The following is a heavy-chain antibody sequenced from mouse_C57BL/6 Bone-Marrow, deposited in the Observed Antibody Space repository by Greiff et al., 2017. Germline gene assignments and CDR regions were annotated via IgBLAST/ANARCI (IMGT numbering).Heavy chain of an antibody. J-gene: IGHJ1*03. D-gene: IGHD2-2*01. CDR2: IYPGGGYT. CDR1: GYTFTNYW. Sequence: QVQLKESGAELVRPGTSVKMSCKASGYTFTNYWIGWAKQRPGHGLEWIGDIYPGGGYTNYNEKFKGKATLTADKSSSTAYMQFSSLTSEDSAIYYCARRRLRRRYWYFDVWGTGTTVTVSS. CDR3: ARRRLRRRYWYFDV. V-gene: IGHV1-63*01.